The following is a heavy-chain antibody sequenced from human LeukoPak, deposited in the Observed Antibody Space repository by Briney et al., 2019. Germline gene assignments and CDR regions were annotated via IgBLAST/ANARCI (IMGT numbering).Heavy chain of an antibody. D-gene: IGHD3-10*01. V-gene: IGHV3-30*04. CDR2: ISYDGSNK. Sequence: GGSLRLSCAASGFTFSSYAMHWVRQAPGKGLEWVAVISYDGSNKYYADSVKGRFTISRDNSKNTLYLQMNSLRAEDTAVYYCAKVDESVRSGSPLYFDYWGQGTLVTVSS. CDR1: GFTFSSYA. CDR3: AKVDESVRSGSPLYFDY. J-gene: IGHJ4*02.